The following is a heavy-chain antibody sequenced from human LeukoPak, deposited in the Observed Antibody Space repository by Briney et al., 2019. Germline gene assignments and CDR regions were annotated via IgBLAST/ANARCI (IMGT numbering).Heavy chain of an antibody. V-gene: IGHV4-59*01. D-gene: IGHD3-22*01. J-gene: IGHJ4*02. Sequence: SETLSLTCTVPGGSISSYYWSWIRQPPGKGLEWIGYMYYNERTNYNPSLKSRVTISVDTSKNQFSLKLSSVTAADTAVYYCAAATHDSSGYYYKPYYFDYWGQGTLVTVSS. CDR1: GGSISSYY. CDR2: MYYNERT. CDR3: AAATHDSSGYYYKPYYFDY.